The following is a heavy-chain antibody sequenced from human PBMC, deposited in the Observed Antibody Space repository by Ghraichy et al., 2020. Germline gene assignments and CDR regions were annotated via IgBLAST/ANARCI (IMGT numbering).Heavy chain of an antibody. Sequence: GGSLRLSCAASGFNFARHWMSWVRQVPGKGLEWVASIKSDGSDRFYVDSVKGRFTISRDNAENSVSREMTSLRAEDTAVYYCARDPYGDYKYGGTDYWGRGTLVSVSS. CDR3: ARDPYGDYKYGGTDY. V-gene: IGHV3-7*01. CDR1: GFNFARHW. D-gene: IGHD4-17*01. J-gene: IGHJ4*02. CDR2: IKSDGSDR.